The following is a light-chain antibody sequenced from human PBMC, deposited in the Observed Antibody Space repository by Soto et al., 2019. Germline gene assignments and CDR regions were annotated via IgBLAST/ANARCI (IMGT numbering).Light chain of an antibody. Sequence: DIQMTQSPSTLSASVGDRVTITCRASQSISSWLAWYQQKPGKAPKLLIYDASSLEGGVPSRFSGSGSGTEVTLPIISLQPDDFSTYYCQQYNSYSPWTFGQGTKVEIK. CDR1: QSISSW. V-gene: IGKV1-5*01. CDR2: DAS. CDR3: QQYNSYSPWT. J-gene: IGKJ1*01.